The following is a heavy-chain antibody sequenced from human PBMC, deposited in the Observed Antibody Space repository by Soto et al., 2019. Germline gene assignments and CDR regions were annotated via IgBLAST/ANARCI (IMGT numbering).Heavy chain of an antibody. CDR2: IYYSGST. V-gene: IGHV4-30-4*01. Sequence: SETLSLTCTVSGGSISSGDSYWSWIRQPPGKGLEWIGYIYYSGSTYYNPSLKSRVTMSVDTSKNQFSLKLSSVTAADTAVYYCARESRRNWFDPWGQGTLVTVSS. J-gene: IGHJ5*02. CDR3: ARESRRNWFDP. CDR1: GGSISSGDSY.